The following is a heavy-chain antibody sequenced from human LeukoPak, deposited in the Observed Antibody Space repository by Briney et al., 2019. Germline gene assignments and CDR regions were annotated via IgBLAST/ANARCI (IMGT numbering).Heavy chain of an antibody. V-gene: IGHV4-38-2*01. Sequence: SETLSLTCAVSGYSISSGYYWGWIRPPPGKGEGWGWSIYHSGSTYYNQSLKSRVTISVDTSRLQCSLKLSSVTAADTAVYYCARAQYYDFWSGYYGFRQTDAFDIWGQGTMVTVSS. D-gene: IGHD3-3*01. CDR2: IYHSGST. CDR3: ARAQYYDFWSGYYGFRQTDAFDI. CDR1: GYSISSGYY. J-gene: IGHJ3*02.